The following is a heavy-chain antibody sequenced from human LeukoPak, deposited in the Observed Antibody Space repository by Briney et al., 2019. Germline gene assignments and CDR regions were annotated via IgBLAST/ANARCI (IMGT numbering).Heavy chain of an antibody. Sequence: GGSLRLSCAASGFTFDDYAMHWVRQAPGKGLEWVSGISWNSGSIGYADSVKGRFTISRDNAKNSLYLQMNSLRAEDTALYNCAKDIGFVLDTAMFDYWGQGTLVTVSS. J-gene: IGHJ4*02. D-gene: IGHD5-18*01. CDR1: GFTFDDYA. V-gene: IGHV3-9*01. CDR2: ISWNSGSI. CDR3: AKDIGFVLDTAMFDY.